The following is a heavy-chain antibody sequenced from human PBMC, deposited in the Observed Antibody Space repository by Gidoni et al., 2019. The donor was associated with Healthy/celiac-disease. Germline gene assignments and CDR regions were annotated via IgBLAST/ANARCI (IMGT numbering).Heavy chain of an antibody. CDR2: IRSKAYGGTT. V-gene: IGHV3-49*03. Sequence: EVQLVESGGGLVQPGRSLRLSCTASGFTFGDYAMSWFRQAPGKGLEWVGFIRSKAYGGTTEYAASVKGRFTISRDDSKSIAYLQMNSLKTEDTAVYYCTRVVTMIVVVITRRDAFDIWGQGTMVTVSS. CDR3: TRVVTMIVVVITRRDAFDI. J-gene: IGHJ3*02. CDR1: GFTFGDYA. D-gene: IGHD3-22*01.